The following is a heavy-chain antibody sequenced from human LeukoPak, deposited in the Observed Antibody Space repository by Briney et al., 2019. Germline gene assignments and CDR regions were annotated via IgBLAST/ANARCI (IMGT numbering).Heavy chain of an antibody. CDR2: ISSSSSYI. V-gene: IGHV3-21*01. Sequence: KPGGSLRLSCAASGFTFSSYSMNWVRQAPGKGLEWASSISSSSSYIYYADSVKGRFTISRDNAKNSLYLQMNSLRAEDTAVYYCAKCSELMVPPGPFDYWGQGTLVTVSS. CDR1: GFTFSSYS. CDR3: AKCSELMVPPGPFDY. J-gene: IGHJ4*02. D-gene: IGHD3-10*02.